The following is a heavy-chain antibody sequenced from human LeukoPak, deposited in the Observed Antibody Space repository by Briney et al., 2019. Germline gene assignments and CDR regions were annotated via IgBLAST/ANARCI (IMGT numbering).Heavy chain of an antibody. CDR1: GVSISSSSYY. V-gene: IGHV4-39*07. D-gene: IGHD2-21*01. J-gene: IGHJ4*02. CDR3: ARGGYGDWANFDY. Sequence: SETLSLTCNVSGVSISSSSYYWGWIRQPPGKGLEWIGSIYHSGSTYYNPSLKSRVTISVDTSKNQFSLKLSSVTAADTAVYYCARGGYGDWANFDYWGQGTLVTVSS. CDR2: IYHSGST.